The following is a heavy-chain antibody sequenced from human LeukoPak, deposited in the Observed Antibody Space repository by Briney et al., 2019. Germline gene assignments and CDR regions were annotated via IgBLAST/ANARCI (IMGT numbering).Heavy chain of an antibody. CDR3: AELGITMIGGV. Sequence: GGSLRLSCAASGFTLSRYSMNWVRQAPGKGLEWVSSISTSSSYIYYADSVKGRFTISRDNAKNSLYLQMNSLRAEDTAVYYCAELGITMIGGVWGKGTTVTISS. J-gene: IGHJ6*04. CDR1: GFTLSRYS. V-gene: IGHV3-21*01. D-gene: IGHD3-10*02. CDR2: ISTSSSYI.